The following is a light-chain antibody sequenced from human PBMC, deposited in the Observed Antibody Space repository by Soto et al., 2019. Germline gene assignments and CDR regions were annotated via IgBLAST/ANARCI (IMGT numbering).Light chain of an antibody. Sequence: DVQMTQSPSSVSASVGDRVTITCRASQGISNWLAWYQQRPGKAPKLLIYAASSLQSGVPSSFSGSGYGADFTITICSLQPEYFATYYCQQAKRFPITSSQGTRLAI. CDR1: QGISNW. J-gene: IGKJ5*01. CDR2: AAS. V-gene: IGKV1-12*01. CDR3: QQAKRFPIT.